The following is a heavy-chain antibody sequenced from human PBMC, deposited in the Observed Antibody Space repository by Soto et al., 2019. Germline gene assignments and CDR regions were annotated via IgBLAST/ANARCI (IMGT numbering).Heavy chain of an antibody. CDR2: ISGSSDYI. CDR3: ARGSIIRAMDV. V-gene: IGHV3-11*06. J-gene: IGHJ6*02. D-gene: IGHD3-10*01. Sequence: PGGSLRLSCAASGFTFSDYYMSWIRQAPGKGLEWIAYISGSSDYIDYADSLKGRFTISRDNAKKSLYLQMNSLRAGDTAVYFCARGSIIRAMDVWGQGTTVTVSS. CDR1: GFTFSDYY.